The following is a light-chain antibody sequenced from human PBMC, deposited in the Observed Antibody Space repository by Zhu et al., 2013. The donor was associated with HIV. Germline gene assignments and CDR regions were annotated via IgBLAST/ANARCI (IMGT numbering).Light chain of an antibody. CDR1: QSVRGDF. Sequence: DIVLTQSPGTLSLSPGERATLSCRASQSVRGDFLAWYQQKPGQPPRLLIYDASKRATGVPARFSGSGSATDFTLTINNVETDDLAVYYCQHRSSGPFSFGPGTKLDSK. V-gene: IGKV3D-20*02. CDR3: QHRSSGPFS. J-gene: IGKJ3*01. CDR2: DAS.